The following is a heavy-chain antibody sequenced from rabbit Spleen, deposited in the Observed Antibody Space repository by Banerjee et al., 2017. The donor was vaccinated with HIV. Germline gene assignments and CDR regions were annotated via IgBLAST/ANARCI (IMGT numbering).Heavy chain of an antibody. V-gene: IGHV1S40*01. CDR2: IYAGSSGST. Sequence: QSLEESGGDLVKPGASLTLTCTASGFSFSSSYWICWVRQAPGKGLEWIACIYAGSSGSTYYASWAKGRFTISKTSSTTVTLQMTSLTAADTAAYFCARDGYSSGRGVILYYFNLWGPGTLVTVS. J-gene: IGHJ4*01. CDR3: ARDGYSSGRGVILYYFNL. CDR1: GFSFSSSYW. D-gene: IGHD4-1*01.